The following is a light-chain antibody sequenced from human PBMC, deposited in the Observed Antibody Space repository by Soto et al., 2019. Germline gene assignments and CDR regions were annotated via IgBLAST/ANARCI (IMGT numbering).Light chain of an antibody. CDR3: MHPLQPPA. CDR2: LAS. J-gene: IGKJ1*01. Sequence: DIVVTQSPLSLPVTPGEPASISCRSNQSLLHSNGNNYLDWYLQKPGQSPQVLIYLASNWASGVPDRFRGSGSRTDFTLKITRVEGGDVGLYYCMHPLQPPAFGQGTKVEIK. V-gene: IGKV2-28*01. CDR1: QSLLHSNGNNY.